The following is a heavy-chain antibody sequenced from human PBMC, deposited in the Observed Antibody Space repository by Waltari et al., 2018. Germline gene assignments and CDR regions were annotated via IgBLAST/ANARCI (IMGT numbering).Heavy chain of an antibody. D-gene: IGHD6-6*01. J-gene: IGHJ5*02. CDR1: GYTFTSYD. CDR2: MNPNSGNT. CDR3: ARGRNDARMWYSSSSGWFDP. V-gene: IGHV1-8*03. Sequence: QVQLVQSGAEVKKPGASVKVSCKASGYTFTSYDINWVRQATGQGLEWMGWMNPNSGNTGYAQKFQGRVTITRNTSISTAYMELSSLRSEDTAVYYCARGRNDARMWYSSSSGWFDPWGQGTLVTVSS.